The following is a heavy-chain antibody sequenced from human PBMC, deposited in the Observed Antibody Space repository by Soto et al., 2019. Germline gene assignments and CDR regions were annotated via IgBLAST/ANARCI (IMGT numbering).Heavy chain of an antibody. J-gene: IGHJ4*02. Sequence: GGSLRLSCAVSGFNVMSYWMSWVRQAPGKGLEWVASVKEDGSELYYLHSVRGRFSISRDSAGNALHLTMNYLSAEDTGVYFCARGGYDILTGPDYWGQGTLVTVSS. D-gene: IGHD3-9*01. V-gene: IGHV3-7*01. CDR3: ARGGYDILTGPDY. CDR1: GFNVMSYW. CDR2: VKEDGSEL.